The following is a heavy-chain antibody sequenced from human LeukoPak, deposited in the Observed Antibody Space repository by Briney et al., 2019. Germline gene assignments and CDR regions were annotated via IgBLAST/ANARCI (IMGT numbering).Heavy chain of an antibody. J-gene: IGHJ6*03. CDR2: MNPNSGNT. CDR1: GYTFTSYD. V-gene: IGHV1-8*03. CDR3: ANYNWNDSGRSPYYYYYMDV. D-gene: IGHD1-1*01. Sequence: ASVKVSCKASGYTFTSYDINWVRQATGQGLEWMGWMNPNSGNTGYAQKFQGRVTITRNTSTSTAYMELSSLRSEDTAVYYCANYNWNDSGRSPYYYYYMDVWGKGTTVTISS.